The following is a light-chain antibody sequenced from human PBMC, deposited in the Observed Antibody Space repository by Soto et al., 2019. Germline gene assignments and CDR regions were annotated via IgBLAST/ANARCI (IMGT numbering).Light chain of an antibody. CDR1: QSVSSN. CDR2: STS. V-gene: IGKV3-15*01. CDR3: QQYDNWPPA. Sequence: EIVMTQSPATLSVSPGERATLSCRASQSVSSNLAWHQQKPGQAPRLLIYSTSTRATGTPARFSGSRSGTEFTLTISSLQSEDFAVYYCQQYDNWPPAFGQGTRWIS. J-gene: IGKJ1*01.